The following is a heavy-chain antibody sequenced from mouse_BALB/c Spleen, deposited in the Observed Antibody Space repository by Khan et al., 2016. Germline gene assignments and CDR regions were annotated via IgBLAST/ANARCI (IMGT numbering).Heavy chain of an antibody. CDR2: ISYSGST. CDR1: GYSITSDYA. J-gene: IGHJ3*01. Sequence: EVQLQESGPGLVKPSQSLSLTCTVTGYSITSDYAWNWIRQFPGNKLEWMGYISYSGSTSYNPSLKSRISITRDTSKNQFFLQLNSVTPEDTATYYCAGGSVNYWGQGTLVTVSA. CDR3: AGGSVNY. V-gene: IGHV3-2*02.